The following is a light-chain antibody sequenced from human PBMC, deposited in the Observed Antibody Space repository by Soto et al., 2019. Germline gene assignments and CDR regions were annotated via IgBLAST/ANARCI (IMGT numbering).Light chain of an antibody. V-gene: IGKV1-12*01. Sequence: DIQMTQSPSSVSASVGDRVTITCRASQAIDSWLAWYQQKPGEALKLLIFTGSLLHSGVPPRFSGSGSGTDFTLTISSLQLEDFATYYCQQTLSFPPTFGQGTKVDIK. CDR2: TGS. CDR3: QQTLSFPPT. J-gene: IGKJ1*01. CDR1: QAIDSW.